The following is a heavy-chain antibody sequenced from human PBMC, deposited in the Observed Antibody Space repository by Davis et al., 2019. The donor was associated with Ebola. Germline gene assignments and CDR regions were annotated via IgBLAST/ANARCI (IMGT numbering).Heavy chain of an antibody. J-gene: IGHJ4*02. CDR1: GFTFSSYS. CDR2: ISDSGDST. D-gene: IGHD4-17*01. V-gene: IGHV3-23*01. Sequence: GESLKISCAASGFTFSSYSMNWVRQAPGKGLEWLSGISDSGDSTFYADSVKGRFTISRDNSKNTLYLQMNSLRVEDTAIYYCAEPSGDFDYWGQGTLVTVSS. CDR3: AEPSGDFDY.